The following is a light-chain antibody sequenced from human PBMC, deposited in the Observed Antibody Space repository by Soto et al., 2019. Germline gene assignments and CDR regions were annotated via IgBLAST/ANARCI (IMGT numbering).Light chain of an antibody. Sequence: DIQMTQSPSSVSASVGDRVTITCRASQTVNNWLAWYQQRPGKAPKLLIYASSTLQGGVPSRFSGSGSGTDFTLTMSSLQPEDFATFYCQQANTFPLTFGGGTKVDIK. CDR2: ASS. J-gene: IGKJ4*01. CDR3: QQANTFPLT. V-gene: IGKV1-12*01. CDR1: QTVNNW.